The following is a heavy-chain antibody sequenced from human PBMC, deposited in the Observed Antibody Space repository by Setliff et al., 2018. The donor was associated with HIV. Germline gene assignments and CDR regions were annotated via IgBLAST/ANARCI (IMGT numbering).Heavy chain of an antibody. CDR2: IDHGRGS. V-gene: IGHV4-34*01. D-gene: IGHD5-18*01. CDR3: ARTRGYTYGYIDS. CDR1: GVSLSDYY. Sequence: SETLSLTCAVYGVSLSDYYWTWIRQPPGKGLEWIAEIDHGRGSNYNPSLKSRVTISVDTSKNQFSLKLSSVTAADTAVYYCARTRGYTYGYIDSWAQGTLVTVSS. J-gene: IGHJ4*02.